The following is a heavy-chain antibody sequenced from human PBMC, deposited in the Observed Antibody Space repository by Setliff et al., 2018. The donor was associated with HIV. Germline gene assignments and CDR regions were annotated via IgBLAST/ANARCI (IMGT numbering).Heavy chain of an antibody. V-gene: IGHV1-69*05. J-gene: IGHJ3*02. CDR3: AREVGTYSGSYAVADGFEI. CDR2: IIPIFGTA. Sequence: SVKVSCKASGYTFTSSAISWVRQAPGQGLEWIGGIIPIFGTANYAQKFQGRVTITTDESTGTTYMELSSLRSEDTAVYYCAREVGTYSGSYAVADGFEIWGQGTMVTVSS. CDR1: GYTFTSSA. D-gene: IGHD1-26*01.